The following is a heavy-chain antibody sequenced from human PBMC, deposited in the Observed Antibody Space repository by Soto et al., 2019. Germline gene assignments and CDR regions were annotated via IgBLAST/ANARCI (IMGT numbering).Heavy chain of an antibody. D-gene: IGHD4-17*01. Sequence: PGGSLRLSCAASGFTFSSYAMSWARQAPGKGLEWVSAISGSGGSTYYADSVKGRFTISRDNSKNTLYLQMNSLRAEDTAVYYCAKAEPYGDYVGYYYYYGMDVWGQGTTVTVSS. CDR2: ISGSGGST. V-gene: IGHV3-23*01. J-gene: IGHJ6*02. CDR1: GFTFSSYA. CDR3: AKAEPYGDYVGYYYYYGMDV.